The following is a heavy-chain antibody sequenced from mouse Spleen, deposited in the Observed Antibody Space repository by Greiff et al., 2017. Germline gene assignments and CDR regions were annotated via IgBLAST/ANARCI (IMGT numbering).Heavy chain of an antibody. CDR3: ARGYYGSRGTFFDY. Sequence: EVKLVESGGGLVKLGGSLKLSCAASGFTFSSYAMSWVRQTPEKRLEWVATISSGGGNTYYPDSVKGRFTISRDNAKNTLYLQMSSLKSEDTAMYYCARGYYGSRGTFFDYWGQGTTLTVSS. J-gene: IGHJ2*01. V-gene: IGHV5-9*04. D-gene: IGHD1-1*01. CDR2: ISSGGGNT. CDR1: GFTFSSYA.